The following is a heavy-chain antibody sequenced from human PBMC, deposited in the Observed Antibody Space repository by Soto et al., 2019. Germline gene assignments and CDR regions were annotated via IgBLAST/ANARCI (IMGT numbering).Heavy chain of an antibody. D-gene: IGHD2-2*01. CDR3: ARVPGGVVRGVDSDP. CDR2: ISAYNGNT. CDR1: GYTFTSYG. Sequence: GASVKVSCKASGYTFTSYGISWVRQAPGQGLEWMGWISAYNGNTNYAQKLQGRVTMTTDTSTSTAYMELRSLRSDDTAVYYCARVPGGVVRGVDSDPWGQGTLVTVSS. J-gene: IGHJ5*02. V-gene: IGHV1-18*01.